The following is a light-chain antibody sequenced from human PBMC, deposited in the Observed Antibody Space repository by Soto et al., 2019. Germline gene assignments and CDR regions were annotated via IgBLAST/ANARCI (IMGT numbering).Light chain of an antibody. CDR1: QSVSSSY. Sequence: GDSASLYNKAIQSVSSSYLAWYQQKPGQAPRLLIYGASSRATGIPDRFSGSGSGTDFTHTISRLEPEDFAGYSCQQDIRSPPGWTFGHGTQVDIK. CDR3: QQDIRSPPGWT. CDR2: GAS. J-gene: IGKJ1*01. V-gene: IGKV3-20*01.